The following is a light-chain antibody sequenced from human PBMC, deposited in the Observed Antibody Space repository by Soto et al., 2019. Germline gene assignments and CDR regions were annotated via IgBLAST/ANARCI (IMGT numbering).Light chain of an antibody. CDR3: QQRGDWPPIT. Sequence: EIVLTQSPGTLSLSPGERATLSCRASQSVSSRYLAWYQQKPGQPPRLLIYNASNRTTGIPARFSGSGSGTDFTLTISSLEPEDFAVYYCQQRGDWPPITFGQGTRLEIK. J-gene: IGKJ5*01. V-gene: IGKV3-11*01. CDR2: NAS. CDR1: QSVSSRY.